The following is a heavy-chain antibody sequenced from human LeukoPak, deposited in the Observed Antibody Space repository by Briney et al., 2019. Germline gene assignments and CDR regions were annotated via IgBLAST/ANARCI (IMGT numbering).Heavy chain of an antibody. V-gene: IGHV3-7*01. D-gene: IGHD3-10*02. J-gene: IGHJ5*02. CDR1: GFTFSTYT. CDR2: IKEDGSAE. Sequence: GGSLRLSCAASGFTFSTYTINWVRQAPGKGLEWVANIKEDGSAEHYVDSVRGRFTISRDNAKNSLYLQMNSLRAEDTAVYYCARDAGYYVHDLWGQGTLVTVSS. CDR3: ARDAGYYVHDL.